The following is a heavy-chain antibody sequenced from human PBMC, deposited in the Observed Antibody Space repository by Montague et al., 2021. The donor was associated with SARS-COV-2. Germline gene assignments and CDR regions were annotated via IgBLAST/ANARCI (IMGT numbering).Heavy chain of an antibody. Sequence: SLRLSCAASGLNSNMFPINWVRQVPGRGLEWVSSISHSGDTKYYADSVKGRFTISRDHSKNIVYLEMNTLRAEDTAVYYCAKEGLGYCTSICDGMDIWGHGTPVTVSS. CDR1: GLNSNMFP. CDR2: ISHSGDTK. J-gene: IGHJ6*02. CDR3: AKEGLGYCTSICDGMDI. D-gene: IGHD2-8*01. V-gene: IGHV3-23*01.